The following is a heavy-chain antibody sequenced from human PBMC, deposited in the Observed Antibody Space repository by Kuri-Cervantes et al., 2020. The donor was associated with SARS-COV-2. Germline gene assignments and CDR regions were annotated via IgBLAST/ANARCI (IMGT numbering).Heavy chain of an antibody. Sequence: SETLSLTCAATGYSISSGYYWGWIRQPPGKGLEWIGSIYHSGSTYYNPSLKSRVTISVDTSKNQFSLKLSSVTAADTAVYYCARSYDSSGSDAFDIWGQGTMVTVSS. J-gene: IGHJ3*02. CDR2: IYHSGST. V-gene: IGHV4-38-2*01. CDR1: GYSISSGYY. D-gene: IGHD3-22*01. CDR3: ARSYDSSGSDAFDI.